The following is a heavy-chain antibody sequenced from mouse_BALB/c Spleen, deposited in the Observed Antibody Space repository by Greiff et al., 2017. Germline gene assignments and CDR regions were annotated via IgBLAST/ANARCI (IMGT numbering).Heavy chain of an antibody. V-gene: IGHV1-37*01. CDR3: GSGYFDV. CDR1: GYSFTGYF. CDR2: INPYNGDT. Sequence: EVMLVESGPELVKPGASVKISCKASGYSFTGYFMNWVQQSHGKSLEWIGRINPYNGDTFYNQKFKGKATLTVDKSSSTAHMELLSLTSEDSAVYYCGSGYFDVWGAGTTVTVSS. J-gene: IGHJ1*01.